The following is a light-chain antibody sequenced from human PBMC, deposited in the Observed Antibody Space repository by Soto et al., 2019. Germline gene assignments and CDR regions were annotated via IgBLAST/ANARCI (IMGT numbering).Light chain of an antibody. Sequence: DIQMTQSPSTLSASIGDRVTITCRASQNISSWLSWYQQKPGKAPNLLIYQASILESGVPSRFSGSGSGTEFSLTISSLQPDDFATFYCQQYNLKSRSFGGGTKLEIK. CDR1: QNISSW. V-gene: IGKV1-5*03. CDR2: QAS. CDR3: QQYNLKSRS. J-gene: IGKJ4*01.